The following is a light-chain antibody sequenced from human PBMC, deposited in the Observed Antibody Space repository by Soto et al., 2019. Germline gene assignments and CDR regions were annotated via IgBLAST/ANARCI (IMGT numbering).Light chain of an antibody. Sequence: IVMTQSPDSLAVSLGERATINCKSSQSLLYSVNNKDYIAWYQQKPGQPPKLLIYWASTRESGVPDRFSGSGSGTDFTLTISSLQAEDVAVYYCQQYYSTPRTFGQGTQLEIK. CDR1: QSLLYSVNNKDY. J-gene: IGKJ2*01. CDR3: QQYYSTPRT. CDR2: WAS. V-gene: IGKV4-1*01.